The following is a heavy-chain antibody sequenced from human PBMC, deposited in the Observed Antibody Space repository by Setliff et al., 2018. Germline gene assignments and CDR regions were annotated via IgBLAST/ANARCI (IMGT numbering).Heavy chain of an antibody. CDR2: IYYSGST. CDR1: GGSISSGNYY. CDR3: ARHKSNGSGSYPSLYMDV. V-gene: IGHV4-39*01. Sequence: SETLSLTCRVSGGSISSGNYYWGLIRQPPGRGLGWVATIYYSGSTYSNPSLKSRLIISVDAPDNQFSVKLSSVTAADTAVYYCARHKSNGSGSYPSLYMDVWGKGIMVTVSS. D-gene: IGHD3-10*01. J-gene: IGHJ6*03.